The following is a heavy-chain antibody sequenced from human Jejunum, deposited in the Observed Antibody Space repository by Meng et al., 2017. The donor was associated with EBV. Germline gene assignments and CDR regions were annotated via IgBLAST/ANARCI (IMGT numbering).Heavy chain of an antibody. CDR3: ARASLERLLEY. V-gene: IGHV4-4*02. D-gene: IGHD1-1*01. J-gene: IGHJ4*02. Sequence: QVQLQESGPGLVKPSGTLSLTCTVSSDSISNSNWWSWVRQPPGKGLEWIGEVYQSGSTYYNPSLESRVTISIDTSKSQFSLSLNSVTAADTAVYYCARASLERLLEYWGQGTLVTVSS. CDR1: SDSISNSNW. CDR2: VYQSGST.